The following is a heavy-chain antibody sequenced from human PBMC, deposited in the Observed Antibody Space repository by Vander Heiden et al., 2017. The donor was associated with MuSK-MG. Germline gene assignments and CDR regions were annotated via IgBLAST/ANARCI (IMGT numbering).Heavy chain of an antibody. J-gene: IGHJ2*01. CDR2: IRNKANSDTT. Sequence: EMQLVESGGGLVQPGGSLSLSCAASGFAFSDHYMDWVRQAPGKGLEWVGCIRNKANSDTTEFAASVKGRFTISRDDSKRLLYLQMNSLRTEDTAVYYCTRSRLSPLWYFDLWGRGTLVTVSS. CDR3: TRSRLSPLWYFDL. V-gene: IGHV3-72*01. D-gene: IGHD2-21*02. CDR1: GFAFSDHY.